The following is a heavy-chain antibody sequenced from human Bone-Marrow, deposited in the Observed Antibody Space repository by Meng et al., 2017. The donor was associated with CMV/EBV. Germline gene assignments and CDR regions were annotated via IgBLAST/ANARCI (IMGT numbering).Heavy chain of an antibody. CDR3: ARAYTFEYSSSSGFWFDP. CDR2: INPNSGGT. J-gene: IGHJ5*02. Sequence: ASVKVSCKASGGTFSSYAISWVRQAPGQGLEWMGWINPNSGGTNYAQKFQGRVTMTRDTSISTAYMELSRLRSDDTAVYYCARAYTFEYSSSSGFWFDPWGQGTLVTVSS. D-gene: IGHD6-6*01. CDR1: GGTFSSYA. V-gene: IGHV1-2*02.